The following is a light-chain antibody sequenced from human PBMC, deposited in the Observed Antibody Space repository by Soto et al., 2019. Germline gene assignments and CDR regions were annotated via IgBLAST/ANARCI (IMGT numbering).Light chain of an antibody. J-gene: IGKJ4*01. V-gene: IGKV1D-12*01. CDR2: LAS. Sequence: DIQMTQSPSSVSASVGDRVTFTCRASENIDNYLAWYQQKPGKAPKLLIYLASNLQSGVPSRFRGSGYGRDFTLTVSSLQPEDFATYICQQGYDLPFTFGGGTKVEI. CDR1: ENIDNY. CDR3: QQGYDLPFT.